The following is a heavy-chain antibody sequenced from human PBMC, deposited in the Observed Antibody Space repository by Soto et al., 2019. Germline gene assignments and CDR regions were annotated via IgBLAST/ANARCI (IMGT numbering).Heavy chain of an antibody. J-gene: IGHJ5*02. Sequence: GGSLRLSCAASGFTVSSNYMSWVRQAPGKGLEWVSVIYSGGSTYYADSVKGRFTISRHNSKNTLYLQMNSLRAEDTAVYYCARLGYCTNGVCGNWFDPWGQGTLVTVSS. CDR1: GFTVSSNY. V-gene: IGHV3-53*04. CDR2: IYSGGST. CDR3: ARLGYCTNGVCGNWFDP. D-gene: IGHD2-8*01.